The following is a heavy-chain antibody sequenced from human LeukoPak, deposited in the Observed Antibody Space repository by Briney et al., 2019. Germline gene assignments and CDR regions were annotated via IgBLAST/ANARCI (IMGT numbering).Heavy chain of an antibody. CDR1: GFTFSGSA. CDR2: IRSKANSYAT. CDR3: TRPYCSSTSCYAWNY. V-gene: IGHV3-73*01. Sequence: PGGSLRLSCAASGFTFSGSAMHWVRQASGKGLERVGRIRSKANSYATAYAASVKGRFTISRDDSKNTAYLQMNSLKTEDTAVYYCTRPYCSSTSCYAWNYWGQGTLVTVSS. D-gene: IGHD2-2*01. J-gene: IGHJ4*02.